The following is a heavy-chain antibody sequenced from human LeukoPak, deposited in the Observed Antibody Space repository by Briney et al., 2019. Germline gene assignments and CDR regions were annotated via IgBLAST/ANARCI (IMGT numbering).Heavy chain of an antibody. CDR3: ATRRRIAGFDY. D-gene: IGHD6-13*01. CDR1: GYSFTSSW. CDR2: IYPGDSDT. Sequence: PGGSLRISCKGSGYSFTSSWIGWVRQMPGKGLEWMGIIYPGDSDTRYSPSFQGQVTITADKSISTAYLQWSSLKASDTSMYYCATRRRIAGFDYWGQGTLVTVSS. V-gene: IGHV5-51*01. J-gene: IGHJ4*02.